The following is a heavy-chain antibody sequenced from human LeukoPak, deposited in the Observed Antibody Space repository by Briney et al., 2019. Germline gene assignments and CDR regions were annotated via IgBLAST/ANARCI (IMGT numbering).Heavy chain of an antibody. D-gene: IGHD5-24*01. CDR2: ISPSGGST. J-gene: IGHJ5*02. CDR1: GYTFTGYW. Sequence: ASVKVSCKAFGYTFTGYWMHWVRQAPGHGPGWMGVISPSGGSTIYAQKFKGRVTLTRDMSTSTDYLELSSLRSEDTAVYYCARDNSVRDEAWWFNPWGQGTLVTVSS. CDR3: ARDNSVRDEAWWFNP. V-gene: IGHV1-46*01.